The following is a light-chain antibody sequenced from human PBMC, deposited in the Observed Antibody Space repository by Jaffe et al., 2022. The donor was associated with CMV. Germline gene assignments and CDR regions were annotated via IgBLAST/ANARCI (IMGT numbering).Light chain of an antibody. CDR2: AAS. CDR1: QGIRNS. CDR3: QQYYNIPHT. Sequence: DIQMTQSPSSLSASVGDRVTITCRASQGIRNSLAWYQQKPGKAPKLLLSAASRLEGGVPPRFSGSGSGTDYTLSISSLQPEDSATYYCQQYYNIPHTFGQGTKLEMK. V-gene: IGKV1-NL1*01. J-gene: IGKJ2*01.